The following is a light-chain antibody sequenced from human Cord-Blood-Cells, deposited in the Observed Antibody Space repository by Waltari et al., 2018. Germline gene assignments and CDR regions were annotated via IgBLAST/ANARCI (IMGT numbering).Light chain of an antibody. CDR2: WAS. V-gene: IGKV4-1*01. CDR1: RSVLYSSNNKNY. J-gene: IGKJ1*01. CDR3: QQYYSTPPT. Sequence: DIVMTQSPTPLAVSLGGGATTNRNYRRSVLYSSNNKNYLAWYQQKPGQPPKLLIYWASTRESGVPDRFSGSGSGTDFTLTISSLQAEDVAVYYCQQYYSTPPTFGQGTKVEIK.